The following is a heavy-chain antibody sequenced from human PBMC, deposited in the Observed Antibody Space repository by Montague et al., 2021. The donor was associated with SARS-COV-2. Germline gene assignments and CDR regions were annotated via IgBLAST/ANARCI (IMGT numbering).Heavy chain of an antibody. D-gene: IGHD7-27*01. V-gene: IGHV2-70*11. Sequence: PALVKPTQTLTLICTFSGFSLRTAGTCVSWIRQPPGKAPQWLARIDWDGDKYYSRTLETRVSISTDTAKTQVVLTMTNIDPMDTATYYCARLSGVAPRCYYEGMDVWGQGTAVTVSS. CDR1: GFSLRTAGTC. CDR2: IDWDGDK. CDR3: ARLSGVAPRCYYEGMDV. J-gene: IGHJ6*02.